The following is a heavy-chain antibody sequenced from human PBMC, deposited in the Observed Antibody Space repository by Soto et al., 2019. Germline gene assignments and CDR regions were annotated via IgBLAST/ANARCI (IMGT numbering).Heavy chain of an antibody. D-gene: IGHD4-17*01. V-gene: IGHV4-34*01. CDR2: VNHGGTS. CDR3: ARETYGDYVGYFDP. J-gene: IGHJ5*02. Sequence: PSETLSLTCAVHGGSFSGYYWDWIRQPPGKGLEWIGEVNHGGTSNYNPSLKSRVIISVDRSKNQFSLKVSSVTAADTAVYYCARETYGDYVGYFDPWGQGTLVTVSS. CDR1: GGSFSGYY.